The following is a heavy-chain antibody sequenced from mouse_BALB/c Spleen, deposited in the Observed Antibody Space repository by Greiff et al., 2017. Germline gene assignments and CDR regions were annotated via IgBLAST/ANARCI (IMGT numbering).Heavy chain of an antibody. J-gene: IGHJ2*01. CDR1: GFTFSSYG. CDR3: ARDYYGSSYYFDY. CDR2: ISSNGGST. D-gene: IGHD1-1*01. V-gene: IGHV5-6-3*01. Sequence: EVKLQESGGGLVQPGGSLTLSCAASGFTFSSYGMSWVRQTPDKRLELVATISSNGGSTYYPDSVKGRFTISRDNAKNTLYLQMSSLKSEDTAMYYCARDYYGSSYYFDYWGQGTTLTVSS.